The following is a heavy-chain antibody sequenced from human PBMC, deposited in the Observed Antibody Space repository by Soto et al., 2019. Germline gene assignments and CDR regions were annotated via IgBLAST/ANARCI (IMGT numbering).Heavy chain of an antibody. J-gene: IGHJ3*02. CDR1: GGSLSSSAYS. D-gene: IGHD3-22*01. CDR2: IYQSGST. CDR3: ARELLFYDSDGFSWDDAFDI. V-gene: IGHV4-30-2*01. Sequence: PSLTCAVSGGSLSSSAYSWSWIRQPPGKGLEWIGFIYQSGSTYYNPSLKSRVTMSLDRPKNQFSLKLSSVTAADTAVYYCARELLFYDSDGFSWDDAFDIWGQGTMVT.